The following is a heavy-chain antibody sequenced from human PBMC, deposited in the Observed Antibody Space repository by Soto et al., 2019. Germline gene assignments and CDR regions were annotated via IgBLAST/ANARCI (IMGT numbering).Heavy chain of an antibody. Sequence: SVTLSLTCTVSGAAMSEYFWSWIRQSPGKGLEWIEYIYYLGSTDYNPSLKSRVTISVDTSKRQFSLRLTSVTAADTAVYYCARDGYDGSGSPYPAFWGPGTQVTVSS. CDR3: ARDGYDGSGSPYPAF. V-gene: IGHV4-59*01. CDR1: GAAMSEYF. J-gene: IGHJ4*02. CDR2: IYYLGST. D-gene: IGHD3-10*01.